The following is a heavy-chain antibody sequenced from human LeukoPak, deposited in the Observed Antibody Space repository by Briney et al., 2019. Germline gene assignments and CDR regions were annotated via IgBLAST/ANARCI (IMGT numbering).Heavy chain of an antibody. V-gene: IGHV4-34*01. Sequence: PSETLSLTCAVYGGSFSGYYWSWIRQPPGKGLEWIGEINHSGSTNYNPSLKGRVTISVDTSKNQFSLKLSSVTAADTAVYYCARGRLLNWFDPWGQGTLVTVSS. CDR1: GGSFSGYY. CDR2: INHSGST. J-gene: IGHJ5*02. CDR3: ARGRLLNWFDP.